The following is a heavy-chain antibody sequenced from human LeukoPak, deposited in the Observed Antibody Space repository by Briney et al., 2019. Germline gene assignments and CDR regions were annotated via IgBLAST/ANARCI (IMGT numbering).Heavy chain of an antibody. CDR1: GFTFSSYA. J-gene: IGHJ4*02. CDR2: ISGSGGST. V-gene: IGHV3-23*01. D-gene: IGHD2-2*01. Sequence: PGGSLRLSCAASGFTFSSYAMSWVRQAPGKGLEWVSAISGSGGSTYYADSVKGRFTISRDNSKNTLYLQMNSLRAEDTAVYYCAKQMLLGYCSSTSCQYYFGYWGQGTLVTVSS. CDR3: AKQMLLGYCSSTSCQYYFGY.